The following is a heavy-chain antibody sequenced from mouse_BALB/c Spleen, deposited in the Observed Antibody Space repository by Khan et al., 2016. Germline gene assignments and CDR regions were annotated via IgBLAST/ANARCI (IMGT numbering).Heavy chain of an antibody. Sequence: EVELVESGGGLVQPGGSRKLSCAASGFTFSRFGMHWVRQAPAKGLEWVAYISSGSSSIYYADTVKGRFTISRDNPKNTLFLQMTSLRSEDTAMDYCARDANFDYWGQGTTLTVSS. CDR1: GFTFSRFG. J-gene: IGHJ2*01. CDR3: ARDANFDY. CDR2: ISSGSSSI. V-gene: IGHV5-17*02.